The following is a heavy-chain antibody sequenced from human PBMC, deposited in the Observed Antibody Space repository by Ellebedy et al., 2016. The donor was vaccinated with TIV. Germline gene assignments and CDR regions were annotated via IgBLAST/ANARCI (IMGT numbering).Heavy chain of an antibody. Sequence: SETLSLTCSVSGGSITSFYWSWIRQPPGKGLEWIGHMDYSGTTNYTPSLKSRVTISLDTSRNQFSLKLSSVTAADTAVYYCARHVRIVAAGTGFDYWGQGTLVTVSS. CDR2: MDYSGTT. D-gene: IGHD6-13*01. J-gene: IGHJ4*02. CDR1: GGSITSFY. V-gene: IGHV4-59*08. CDR3: ARHVRIVAAGTGFDY.